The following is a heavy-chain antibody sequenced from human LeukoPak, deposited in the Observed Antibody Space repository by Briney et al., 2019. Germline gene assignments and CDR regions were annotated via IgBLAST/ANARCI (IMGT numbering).Heavy chain of an antibody. D-gene: IGHD1-26*01. CDR3: ARDTGSNFFDP. V-gene: IGHV1-18*01. CDR2: ISTYNAKT. Sequence: ASVKVSCKASGYTFTTYGIIWVRQAPGQGLEWMGWISTYNAKTKYAQNLQGRVAMTTDTSTSTVYMELRSLTSDDAAVYYCARDTGSNFFDPWGQGTLVTVAS. CDR1: GYTFTTYG. J-gene: IGHJ5*02.